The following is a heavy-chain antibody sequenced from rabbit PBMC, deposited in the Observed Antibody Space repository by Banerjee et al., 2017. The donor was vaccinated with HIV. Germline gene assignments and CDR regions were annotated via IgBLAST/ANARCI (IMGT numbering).Heavy chain of an antibody. CDR1: GFSFSSSYW. J-gene: IGHJ4*01. CDR3: VRDHYYDYGDWDL. CDR2: TQTGSSGGT. Sequence: QSLEESGGDLVKPGASLTLTCTASGFSFSSSYWICWVRQAPGKGLEWIARTQTGSSGGTDYASWAKGRFTVSKPSSTTVTLQMTSLTVADTATYFCVRDHYYDYGDWDLWGPGTLVTVS. D-gene: IGHD2-1*01. V-gene: IGHV1S40*01.